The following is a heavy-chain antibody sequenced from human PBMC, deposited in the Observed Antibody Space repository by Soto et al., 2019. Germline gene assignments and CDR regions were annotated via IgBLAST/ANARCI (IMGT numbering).Heavy chain of an antibody. Sequence: EVQLLESGGGLVQPGGSLRLSCAASGFTFSSYAMSWVRQAPGKGLEWVSAISGSGGSTYYADSVKGRFTISRDNSKNTLYLQMNSLRAEDTAVYYCALRGVGAQNPWDYWGQGTLVTVSS. CDR2: ISGSGGST. CDR3: ALRGVGAQNPWDY. J-gene: IGHJ4*02. D-gene: IGHD1-26*01. V-gene: IGHV3-23*01. CDR1: GFTFSSYA.